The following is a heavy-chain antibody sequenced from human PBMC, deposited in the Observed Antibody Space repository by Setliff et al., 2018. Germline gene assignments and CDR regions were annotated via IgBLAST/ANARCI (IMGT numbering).Heavy chain of an antibody. J-gene: IGHJ6*03. CDR3: AREGVDSRSSTDYRYYMDV. CDR1: GDSFSNYA. CDR2: LIPMFGTP. D-gene: IGHD3-22*01. Sequence: SVKVSCKASGDSFSNYAISWVRQAPGQGLEWMGGLIPMFGTPGYAQKFQDRVTITTDESTSTAYMELNSLTSEDTAVYYCAREGVDSRSSTDYRYYMDVWGKGTTVTVSS. V-gene: IGHV1-69*05.